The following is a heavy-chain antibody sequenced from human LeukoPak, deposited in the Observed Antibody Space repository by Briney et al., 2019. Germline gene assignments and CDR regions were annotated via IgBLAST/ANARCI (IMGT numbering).Heavy chain of an antibody. CDR2: ISGSGAST. Sequence: GGSLRLSCAASGFTFSSYAMSWVRQAPGKGLEWVSLISGSGASTSYADSVKGRFTISRDNSKNTLYMQMNSLRAEDTAVYFCAEGMVRGIINNYFDYWGPGTLVTVSS. CDR3: AEGMVRGIINNYFDY. CDR1: GFTFSSYA. D-gene: IGHD3-10*01. V-gene: IGHV3-23*01. J-gene: IGHJ4*02.